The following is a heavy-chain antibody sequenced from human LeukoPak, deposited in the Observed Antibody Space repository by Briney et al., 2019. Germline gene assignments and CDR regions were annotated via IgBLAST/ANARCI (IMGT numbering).Heavy chain of an antibody. Sequence: APVKVSRKASGYTFTGYYMHWVRQAPGQGLEWMGWINPNSGGTNYAQKFQGRVTMTRDTSITTAYMEMSRLRSDDTALYYCARSPHILTGENFDYWGQGTLVTVSS. J-gene: IGHJ4*02. V-gene: IGHV1-2*02. D-gene: IGHD3-9*01. CDR3: ARSPHILTGENFDY. CDR2: INPNSGGT. CDR1: GYTFTGYY.